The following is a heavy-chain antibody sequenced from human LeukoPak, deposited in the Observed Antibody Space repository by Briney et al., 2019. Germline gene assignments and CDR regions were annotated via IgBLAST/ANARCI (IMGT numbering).Heavy chain of an antibody. CDR1: GVSINGYY. V-gene: IGHV4-4*07. CDR2: TYTSGST. CDR3: AREIEDYDILTGYYRGVFDC. J-gene: IGHJ4*02. D-gene: IGHD3-9*01. Sequence: KPSETLSLTCAVSGVSINGYYWTWIRQPAGKGLEWIGHTYTSGSTNYNPSLKSRVTMSVDTSKNQFSLKLSSVTAADTAVYYCAREIEDYDILTGYYRGVFDCWGQGTRVTVSS.